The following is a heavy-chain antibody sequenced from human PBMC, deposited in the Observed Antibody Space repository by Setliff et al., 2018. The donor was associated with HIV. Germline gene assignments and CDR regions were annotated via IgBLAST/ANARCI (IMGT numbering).Heavy chain of an antibody. CDR1: GGTFSSHA. J-gene: IGHJ4*02. V-gene: IGHV1-69*13. Sequence: SVKVSCKAPGGTFSSHAINWVRQAAGQGLEWMGRFIPMFGSTKYAQKFQGRVTITVDGSTSTVYMQLSSLRSEDTAVYYCATSSVAMTAGGDLDYWGQGTLVTVSS. CDR2: FIPMFGST. CDR3: ATSSVAMTAGGDLDY. D-gene: IGHD6-13*01.